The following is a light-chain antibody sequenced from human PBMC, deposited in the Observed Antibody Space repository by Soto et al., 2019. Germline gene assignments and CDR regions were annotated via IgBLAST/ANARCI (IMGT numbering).Light chain of an antibody. J-gene: IGKJ1*01. Sequence: EMVVTQSPATLSVSPGERATLSCRASQDVSSNLAWYQQKPGQAPSLLIYGASTRATGTPARFSGSGSGTEFTLTINSLQSEDFAVYYCQQYNNWPRTLGQGTKVDIK. CDR3: QQYNNWPRT. CDR1: QDVSSN. CDR2: GAS. V-gene: IGKV3-15*01.